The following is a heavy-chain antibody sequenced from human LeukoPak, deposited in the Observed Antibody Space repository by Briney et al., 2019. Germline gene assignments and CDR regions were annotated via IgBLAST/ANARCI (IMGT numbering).Heavy chain of an antibody. J-gene: IGHJ6*03. Sequence: GASVKVSCKASGYTFTGYYMHWVRQAPGQGLEWMGWISAYNGNTNYAQKLQGRVTMTTDTSTSTAYMELRSLRSDDTAVYYCARGVYSSSSDLRYYYMDVWGKGTTVTVSS. V-gene: IGHV1-18*04. D-gene: IGHD6-6*01. CDR2: ISAYNGNT. CDR3: ARGVYSSSSDLRYYYMDV. CDR1: GYTFTGYY.